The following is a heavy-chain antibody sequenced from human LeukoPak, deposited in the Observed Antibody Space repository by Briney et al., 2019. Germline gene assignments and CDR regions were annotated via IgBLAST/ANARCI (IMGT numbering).Heavy chain of an antibody. CDR3: ARQIVGATGLDY. J-gene: IGHJ4*02. Sequence: GGSLRLSCAASGYTFSSYEMKWVRQAPGKGLEGVSYISSSGRTVYYADSVKGRFTISRDNAKDSLYPQMNSLRAEDTAVYYCARQIVGATGLDYWGQGTLVTVST. CDR2: ISSSGRTV. D-gene: IGHD1-26*01. V-gene: IGHV3-48*03. CDR1: GYTFSSYE.